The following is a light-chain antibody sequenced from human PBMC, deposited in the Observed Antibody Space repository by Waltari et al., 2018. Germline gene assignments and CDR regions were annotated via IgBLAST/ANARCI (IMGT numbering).Light chain of an antibody. J-gene: IGKJ4*01. CDR2: LGS. V-gene: IGKV2-28*01. Sequence: MVMTQSPLSLPVTPGEPTSISCRSSQSLLHSNGYNYLDWYLQKPGQSPQLLIYLGSNRASGVPDRFSGSGSGTDFTLKISRVEAEDVGVYYCMQALQTPFTFGGGTKVEIK. CDR1: QSLLHSNGYNY. CDR3: MQALQTPFT.